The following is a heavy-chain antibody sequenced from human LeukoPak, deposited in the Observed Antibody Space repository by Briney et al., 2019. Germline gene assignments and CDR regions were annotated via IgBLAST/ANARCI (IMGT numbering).Heavy chain of an antibody. CDR2: ISSSGSTI. J-gene: IGHJ4*02. D-gene: IGHD5-12*01. CDR1: GFTFSSYW. Sequence: PGGSLRLSCAASGFTFSSYWMHWIRQAPGKGLEWVSYISSSGSTIYYADSVKGRFTISRDNAKNSLYLQMNSLRAEDTAVYYCARDRLRGYPDYWGQGTLVTVSS. V-gene: IGHV3-11*01. CDR3: ARDRLRGYPDY.